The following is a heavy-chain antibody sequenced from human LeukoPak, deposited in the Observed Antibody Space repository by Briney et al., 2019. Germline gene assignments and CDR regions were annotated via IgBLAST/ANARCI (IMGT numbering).Heavy chain of an antibody. CDR3: ARADSCSTSCGGLGY. CDR2: IYYSGST. CDR1: GGSISSSSYY. J-gene: IGHJ4*02. V-gene: IGHV4-39*07. D-gene: IGHD2-2*01. Sequence: SETLSLTCTVSGGSISSSSYYWGWIRQPPGKGLEWIGSIYYSGSTYYNPSLKSRVTISVDTSKNQFSLKLSSVTAADTAVYYCARADSCSTSCGGLGYWGQGTLVTVSS.